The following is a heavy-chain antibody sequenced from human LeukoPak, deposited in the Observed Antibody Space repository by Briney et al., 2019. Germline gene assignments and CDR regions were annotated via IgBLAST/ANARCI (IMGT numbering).Heavy chain of an antibody. CDR3: ARAYSSGEEVRPGDY. CDR1: GGTFSSYA. V-gene: IGHV1-69*13. CDR2: IIPIFGTA. J-gene: IGHJ4*02. Sequence: GASVKVSCKASGGTFSSYAISWVRQAPGQGLEWMGGIIPIFGTANYAQKFQGRVTITADESTSTAYMELSSLRSEDTAVYYCARAYSSGEEVRPGDYWGQGTLVTVSS. D-gene: IGHD3-10*01.